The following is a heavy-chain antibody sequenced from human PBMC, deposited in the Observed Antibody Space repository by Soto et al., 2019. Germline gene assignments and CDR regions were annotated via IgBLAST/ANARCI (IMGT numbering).Heavy chain of an antibody. D-gene: IGHD4-17*01. J-gene: IGHJ3*02. CDR3: ASRDYGDYEDAFDI. Sequence: QVQLVQSGAEVKKPGSSVKVSCKASGGTFSSYTISWVRQAPGQGLEWMGRIIPILGIANYAQKFQGRVTITADKSTSTAYMELSSLRSGDTAVYYCASRDYGDYEDAFDIWGQGTMVTVSS. CDR1: GGTFSSYT. V-gene: IGHV1-69*02. CDR2: IIPILGIA.